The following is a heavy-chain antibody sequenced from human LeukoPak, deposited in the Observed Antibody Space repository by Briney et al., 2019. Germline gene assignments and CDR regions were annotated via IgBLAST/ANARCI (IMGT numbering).Heavy chain of an antibody. Sequence: PSETLSLTCTVSGGSISSGDYYWSWIRQPPGKGLEWIGYIYYSGSTYYNPSLKSRVTISVDTSKNQFSLKLSSVTAADTAVYYCARGGTVVVPAAIRDPPYFDYWGQGTLVTVSS. CDR3: ARGGTVVVPAAIRDPPYFDY. CDR1: GGSISSGDYY. D-gene: IGHD2-2*02. CDR2: IYYSGST. V-gene: IGHV4-30-4*08. J-gene: IGHJ4*02.